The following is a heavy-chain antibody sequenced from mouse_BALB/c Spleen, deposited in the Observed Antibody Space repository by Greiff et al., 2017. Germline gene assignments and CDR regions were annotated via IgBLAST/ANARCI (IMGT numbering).Heavy chain of an antibody. D-gene: IGHD3-1*01. CDR2: ISSGGST. Sequence: EVKLVESGGGLVKPGGSLKLSCAASGFTFSSYAMSWVRQTPEKRLEWVASISSGGSTYYPDSVKGRFTISRDNARNILYLQMSSLRSEDTAMYYCARQLGLHYAMDYWGQGTSVTVSS. V-gene: IGHV5-6-5*01. J-gene: IGHJ4*01. CDR1: GFTFSSYA. CDR3: ARQLGLHYAMDY.